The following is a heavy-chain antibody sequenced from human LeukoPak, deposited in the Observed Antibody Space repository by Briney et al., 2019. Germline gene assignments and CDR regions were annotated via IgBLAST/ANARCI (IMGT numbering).Heavy chain of an antibody. Sequence: GGSLRLSCAASGFAFSDYYMSWIRQAPGKGLEWVSYISSSGSTIYYADSVRGRFTISRDNAKNSLYLQMNSLRAEDTAVFYCAREISGERTYYFDYWGQGTLVTVSS. CDR3: AREISGERTYYFDY. J-gene: IGHJ4*02. V-gene: IGHV3-11*01. D-gene: IGHD1-26*01. CDR2: ISSSGSTI. CDR1: GFAFSDYY.